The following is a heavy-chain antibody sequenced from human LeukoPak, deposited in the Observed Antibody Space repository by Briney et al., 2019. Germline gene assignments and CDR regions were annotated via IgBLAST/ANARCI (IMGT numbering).Heavy chain of an antibody. CDR1: GYTLSSYL. CDR2: INPSGSST. Sequence: ASVNVSCTASGYTLSSYLIHWVRQAPGQGLEWMGIINPSGSSTTYAQNFQGRVSVTKDTTTSTVYMELSSLRFEDTAVYYCAGSRDGYTPPDYWGQGTLLTVSS. D-gene: IGHD5-24*01. V-gene: IGHV1-46*01. CDR3: AGSRDGYTPPDY. J-gene: IGHJ4*02.